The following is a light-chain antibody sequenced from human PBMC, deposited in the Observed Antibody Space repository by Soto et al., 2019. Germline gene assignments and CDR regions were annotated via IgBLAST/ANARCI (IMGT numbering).Light chain of an antibody. J-gene: IGLJ1*01. V-gene: IGLV1-40*01. Sequence: QSVLTQPPSVSGAPGQRVTISCTGRSSNIGAGFDVHWYQQLPGTAPKLLIFVNSNRPSGVPDRFSGSKSGTSASLAITGLQAEDEADYYCQSYDSSLSVYVFGTGTKLTVL. CDR1: SSNIGAGFD. CDR2: VNS. CDR3: QSYDSSLSVYV.